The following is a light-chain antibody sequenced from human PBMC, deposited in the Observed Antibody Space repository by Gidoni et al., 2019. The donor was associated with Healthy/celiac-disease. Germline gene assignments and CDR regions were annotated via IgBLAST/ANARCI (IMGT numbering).Light chain of an antibody. CDR1: QSVSSH. Sequence: EIVLTQSPATLSLSPGERATLSCRASQSVSSHIAWYQQKPGQAPRLLIYDASNRATGIPARFSGSGSGTDVTLTTSSLEPEDFAVYYCQQRSNWPPGFTFGPGTKVDIK. J-gene: IGKJ3*01. CDR2: DAS. CDR3: QQRSNWPPGFT. V-gene: IGKV3-11*01.